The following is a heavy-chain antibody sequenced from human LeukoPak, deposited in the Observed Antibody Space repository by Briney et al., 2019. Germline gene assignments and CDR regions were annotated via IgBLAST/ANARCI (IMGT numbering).Heavy chain of an antibody. Sequence: PSETLSLTCTVSAGSISSSSYYWGWIRQPPGKGLEWIGSIYYSGSTYYNPSLKSRVTISVDTSKNQFSLKLSSVTAADTAVYYCARHRLPYYYDSSGYWNYWGQGTLVTVSS. CDR1: AGSISSSSYY. J-gene: IGHJ4*02. V-gene: IGHV4-39*01. CDR3: ARHRLPYYYDSSGYWNY. D-gene: IGHD3-22*01. CDR2: IYYSGST.